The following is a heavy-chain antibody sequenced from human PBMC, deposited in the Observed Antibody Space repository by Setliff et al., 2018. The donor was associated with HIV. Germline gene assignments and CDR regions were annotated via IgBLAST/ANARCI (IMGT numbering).Heavy chain of an antibody. CDR2: IRSKAYGGTT. CDR3: TRDGPDAFDI. V-gene: IGHV3-49*04. Sequence: GGSLRLSCVVSGFTFSTFAMHWVRQAPGKGLEWVGFIRSKAYGGTTEYAASVKGRFTISRDDSKSIAYLQMNSLKTEDTAVYYCTRDGPDAFDIWGQGTMVTVSS. CDR1: GFTFSTFA. J-gene: IGHJ3*02.